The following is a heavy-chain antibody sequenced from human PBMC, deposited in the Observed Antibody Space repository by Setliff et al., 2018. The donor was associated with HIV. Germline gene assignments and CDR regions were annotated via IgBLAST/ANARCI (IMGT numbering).Heavy chain of an antibody. V-gene: IGHV4-59*12. CDR1: GGSISSYY. J-gene: IGHJ6*03. CDR2: IYYSGST. Sequence: PSETLSLTCTVSGGSISSYYWSWIRQPPGKGLEWIGYIYYSGSTFYNPSLKSRVSISVDTSKNQFSLKLSSVTAADTAVYYCARGESSGWCYYMDVWDNGTTVTVSS. CDR3: ARGESSGWCYYMDV. D-gene: IGHD6-19*01.